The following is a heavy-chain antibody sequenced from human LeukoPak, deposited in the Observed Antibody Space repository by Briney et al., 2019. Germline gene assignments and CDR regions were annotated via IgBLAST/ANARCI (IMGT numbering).Heavy chain of an antibody. CDR3: ARDDTAAGIADY. J-gene: IGHJ4*02. CDR1: GFTFSSYA. Sequence: GGSLRLSCAASGFTFSSYAMHWVRQAPGKGLEWVAVISYDGSNKNYADSVKGRFTIPRDNSKNTLYLQMNSLRAEDTAVYYCARDDTAAGIADYWGQGTLVTVSS. CDR2: ISYDGSNK. V-gene: IGHV3-30*04. D-gene: IGHD6-13*01.